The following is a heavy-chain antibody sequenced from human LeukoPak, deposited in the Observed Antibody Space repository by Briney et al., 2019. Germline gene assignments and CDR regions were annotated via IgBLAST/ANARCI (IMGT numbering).Heavy chain of an antibody. V-gene: IGHV4-39*01. CDR2: IYYTGTT. D-gene: IGHD4-23*01. J-gene: IGHJ4*02. CDR3: ARVPRDFGGNSYFDY. Sequence: SETLSLTCTVSGGSISSSGYYWGWIRQPPGKGLESIGSIYYTGTTSYNPSLKSRLTISVDTSKNQFSLKLSSVIAADTAVYYCARVPRDFGGNSYFDYWGQGTLVTVSS. CDR1: GGSISSSGYY.